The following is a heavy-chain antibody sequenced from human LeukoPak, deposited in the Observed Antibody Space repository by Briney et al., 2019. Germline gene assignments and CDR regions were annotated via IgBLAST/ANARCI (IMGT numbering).Heavy chain of an antibody. CDR3: AKICSSGYYSFDY. D-gene: IGHD3-22*01. Sequence: PGGSLRLSCAASGFTFSSYAMHWVRQAPGKGLEWVAAISYDGSNKYSADSVKGRFTISRDNSKNTLYLQMNSLRAEDTAVYYCAKICSSGYYSFDYWGQGTLVTVSS. J-gene: IGHJ4*02. V-gene: IGHV3-30*04. CDR2: ISYDGSNK. CDR1: GFTFSSYA.